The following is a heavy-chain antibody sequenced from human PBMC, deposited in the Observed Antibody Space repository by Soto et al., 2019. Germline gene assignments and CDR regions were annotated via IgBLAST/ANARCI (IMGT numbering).Heavy chain of an antibody. J-gene: IGHJ3*02. Sequence: QVQLVESGGGLGKPGGSLRLSCAASGFTFSDYYMTWIRQAPGKGLEYVSYISSSGSGIYYADSVKGRLTISRDNGKNSLFLQMSSLRAEDTAVYYCARAYSDAFDIWGQGTMVTVSS. CDR1: GFTFSDYY. CDR2: ISSSGSGI. D-gene: IGHD2-15*01. CDR3: ARAYSDAFDI. V-gene: IGHV3-11*01.